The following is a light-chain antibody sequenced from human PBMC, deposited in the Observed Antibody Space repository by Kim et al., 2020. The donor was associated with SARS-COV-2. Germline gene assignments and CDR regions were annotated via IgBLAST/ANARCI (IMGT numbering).Light chain of an antibody. J-gene: IGLJ1*01. V-gene: IGLV2-11*01. CDR1: NGDVGAYKY. CDR2: DVN. Sequence: QSALTQPPSVSGSPGQSVTISCTGTNGDVGAYKYVSWYQQHPGKVPKLIIYDVNKRPSGVPDRFSGSKSGNTASLTISGLQSEDEADYYCCSFADTSTPYVFGTGTQLTVL. CDR3: CSFADTSTPYV.